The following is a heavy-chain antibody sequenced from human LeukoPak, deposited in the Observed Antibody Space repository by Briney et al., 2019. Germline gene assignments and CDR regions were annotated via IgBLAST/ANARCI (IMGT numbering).Heavy chain of an antibody. CDR3: ARDPRTTRDWED. Sequence: SVKVSCKASGGTFSSYTISWVRQAPGQGLEWMGRIIPILGIANYAQKFQGRVTITADKSTSTAYMELSSLRSEDTAVYYYARDPRTTRDWEDWGQGTLVTVSS. CDR1: GGTFSSYT. V-gene: IGHV1-69*04. CDR2: IIPILGIA. D-gene: IGHD2/OR15-2a*01. J-gene: IGHJ4*02.